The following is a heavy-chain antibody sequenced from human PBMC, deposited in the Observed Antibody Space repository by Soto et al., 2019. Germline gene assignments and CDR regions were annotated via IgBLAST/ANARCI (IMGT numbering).Heavy chain of an antibody. J-gene: IGHJ5*02. Sequence: QVTLKESGPVVVRPTETLTLTCTVSGFSLSNAKMGVSWIRQPPGKALEWLAHIFSNDEKSYSTSLQNRLTSSEDTSKSQVVLTMTNTDPADTATYYCARRRSGWFLFDAGGQGTLVTVSS. CDR2: IFSNDEK. V-gene: IGHV2-26*01. CDR1: GFSLSNAKMG. D-gene: IGHD6-19*01. CDR3: ARRRSGWFLFDA.